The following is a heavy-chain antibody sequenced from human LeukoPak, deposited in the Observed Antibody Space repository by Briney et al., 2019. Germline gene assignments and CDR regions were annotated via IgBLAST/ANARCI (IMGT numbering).Heavy chain of an antibody. J-gene: IGHJ4*01. CDR1: GFTFSSYA. CDR3: ARLSAMLRGPEPIYYFDY. CDR2: LSGSGDAT. Sequence: PGGSLRLSCAASGFTFSSYAMNWVRQAPGKGLEWVSSLSGSGDATYYADSVKGRFTISRDNSKNSLYLQMNSLRAEDTAMYYCARLSAMLRGPEPIYYFDYWGQGTLVTVSS. V-gene: IGHV3-23*01. D-gene: IGHD3-10*01.